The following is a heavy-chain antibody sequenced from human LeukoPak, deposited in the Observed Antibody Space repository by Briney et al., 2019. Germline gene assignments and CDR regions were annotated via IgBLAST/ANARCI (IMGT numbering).Heavy chain of an antibody. D-gene: IGHD2-2*01. CDR1: GFTFSSYW. Sequence: GGSLRLSCAASGFTFSSYWMSWVRQAPGKGLEWVANIKQDGSEKYYVDSVKGRFTISRDNTKNSLYLQMNSLRAEDTAVYSCARDQGYCSSTSCPYYYYGMDVWGQGTTVTVSS. CDR3: ARDQGYCSSTSCPYYYYGMDV. J-gene: IGHJ6*02. CDR2: IKQDGSEK. V-gene: IGHV3-7*05.